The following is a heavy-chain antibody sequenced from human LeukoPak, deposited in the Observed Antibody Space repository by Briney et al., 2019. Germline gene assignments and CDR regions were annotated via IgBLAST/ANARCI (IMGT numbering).Heavy chain of an antibody. CDR2: ISGSGGST. Sequence: PGGSLRLSCAASGFTVSSNYMSWVRQAPGKGLEWVSAISGSGGSTYYADSVKGRFTISRDNSKNTLYLQMNSLRAEDTAVYYCAKMEVRGYGDTAMDQVGYWGQGTLVTVSS. D-gene: IGHD5-18*01. V-gene: IGHV3-23*01. CDR1: GFTVSSNY. CDR3: AKMEVRGYGDTAMDQVGY. J-gene: IGHJ4*02.